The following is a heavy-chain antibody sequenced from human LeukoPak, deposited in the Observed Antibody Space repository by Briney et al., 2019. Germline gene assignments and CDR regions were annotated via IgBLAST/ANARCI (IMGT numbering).Heavy chain of an antibody. J-gene: IGHJ4*02. V-gene: IGHV3-53*01. CDR2: IYSGGST. Sequence: PGGSLRLSCAASGFTVSSNYMSWVRRAPGKGLEWVSVIYSGGSTYYADSVKGRFTISRDNSKNTLYLQMNSLRAEDTAVYYCARERQYYFDYWGQGTLVTVSS. CDR1: GFTVSSNY. CDR3: ARERQYYFDY.